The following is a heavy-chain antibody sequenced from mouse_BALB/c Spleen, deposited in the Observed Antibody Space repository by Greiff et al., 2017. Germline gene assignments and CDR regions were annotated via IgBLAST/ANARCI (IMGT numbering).Heavy chain of an antibody. D-gene: IGHD1-1*01. Sequence: VQLQQSGPELVKPGASVKISCKASGYAFSSSWMNWVKQRPGQGLEWIGRIYPGDGDTNYNGKFKGKATLTADKSSSTAYMQLSSLTSEDSAVYFCARGRSVGYWGQGTTLTVSS. J-gene: IGHJ2*01. CDR3: ARGRSVGY. CDR2: IYPGDGDT. CDR1: GYAFSSSW. V-gene: IGHV1-82*01.